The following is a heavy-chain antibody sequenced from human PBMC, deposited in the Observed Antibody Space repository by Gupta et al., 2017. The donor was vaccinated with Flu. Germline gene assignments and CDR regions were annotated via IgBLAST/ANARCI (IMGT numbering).Heavy chain of an antibody. V-gene: IGHV3-48*03. CDR3: ARDRRAYDCWSGYYFDY. Sequence: EVQLVESGGGLVQPGGSLRLSCAASGFTFSSYEMNWVRQAPGKGLEWVSYISSSGSTIYYADSVKGRVTISRDNAKNSLYLQMNSLRAEDTAVYYCARDRRAYDCWSGYYFDYWGQGTLVTVSS. CDR1: GFTFSSYE. D-gene: IGHD3-3*01. J-gene: IGHJ4*02. CDR2: ISSSGSTI.